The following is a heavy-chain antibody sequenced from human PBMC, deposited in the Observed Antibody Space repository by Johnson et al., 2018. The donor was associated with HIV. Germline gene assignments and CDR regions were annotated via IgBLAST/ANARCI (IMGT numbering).Heavy chain of an antibody. Sequence: QVQLVESGGGVVQPGRSLRLSCAASGFTFSSYGMHWVRQAPGKGLEWVTVISYDGSNKYYADSVKGRFTISRDNSKNTLFLQMNSLRPEDTAVYYCAKGGYYYDSSGYLDAFDSWGQGTMVTVSS. D-gene: IGHD3-22*01. J-gene: IGHJ3*02. V-gene: IGHV3-30*18. CDR2: ISYDGSNK. CDR3: AKGGYYYDSSGYLDAFDS. CDR1: GFTFSSYG.